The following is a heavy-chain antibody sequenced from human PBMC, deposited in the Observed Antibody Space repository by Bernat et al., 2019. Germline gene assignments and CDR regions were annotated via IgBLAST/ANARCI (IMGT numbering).Heavy chain of an antibody. CDR2: ISYDGSNK. J-gene: IGHJ4*02. CDR3: AKDRYYYGSESYWVD. D-gene: IGHD3-10*01. CDR1: GFTFSSYG. Sequence: LVESGGGVVQPGRSLRLSCAASGFTFSSYGMHWVRQAPGKGLEWVAVISYDGSNKYYADSVKGRFTISRDNSKNTLYLQMNSLRAEDTAVYYCAKDRYYYGSESYWVDWGQGTLVTVSS. V-gene: IGHV3-30*18.